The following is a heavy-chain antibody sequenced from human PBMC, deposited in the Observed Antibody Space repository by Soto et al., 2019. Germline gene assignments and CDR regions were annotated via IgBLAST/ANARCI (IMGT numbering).Heavy chain of an antibody. J-gene: IGHJ3*01. V-gene: IGHV3-23*01. CDR1: GFSLSSYA. D-gene: IGHD6-6*01. CDR2: ISGSGGST. Sequence: PGGSLRLSCAASGFSLSSYAMSWVRQAPGKGLEWVSAISGSGGSTYYADSVKGRFTISRDNSKNTLYLQMNSLRAEDTAVYYCARPGIAGRRYAAFDSWGQGTMVTVS. CDR3: ARPGIAGRRYAAFDS.